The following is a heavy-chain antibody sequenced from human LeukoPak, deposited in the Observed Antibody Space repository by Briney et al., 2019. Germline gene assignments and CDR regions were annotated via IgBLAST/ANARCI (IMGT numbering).Heavy chain of an antibody. CDR1: GYIFTSSY. V-gene: IGHV1-46*01. J-gene: IGHJ4*02. D-gene: IGHD3-22*01. Sequence: ASVKVSCKASGYIFTSSYMHWVRQAPGQGLEWMGIINPSGGSTSYAQKFQGRVTMTRDMSTSTVYMELSSLRSEDTAVYYCARDSYYDSSGYYYFDYWGQGTLVTVSS. CDR2: INPSGGST. CDR3: ARDSYYDSSGYYYFDY.